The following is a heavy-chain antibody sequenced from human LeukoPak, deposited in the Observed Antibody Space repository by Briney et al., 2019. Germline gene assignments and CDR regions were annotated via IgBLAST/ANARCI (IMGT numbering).Heavy chain of an antibody. Sequence: SETLSLTCTVSGGSISSNNYYWDWIRQPPGKGLEWIGNIYYSGSTYYNPSLKSRVTISVDTSKNQVSLKLSSVTAADTAVYYCARDLLTGYPGNWFDPWGQGTLVTVSS. CDR2: IYYSGST. CDR1: GGSISSNNYY. D-gene: IGHD3-9*01. CDR3: ARDLLTGYPGNWFDP. J-gene: IGHJ5*02. V-gene: IGHV4-39*07.